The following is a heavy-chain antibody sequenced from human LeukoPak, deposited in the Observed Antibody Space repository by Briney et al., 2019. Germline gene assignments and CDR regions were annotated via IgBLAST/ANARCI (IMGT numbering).Heavy chain of an antibody. CDR2: IYSGGSA. V-gene: IGHV3-53*01. CDR1: GFTVSSNY. D-gene: IGHD1-7*01. Sequence: GGSLRLSCAASGFTVSSNYMSWVRQAPGKGLEWVSVIYSGGSAYYADSVKGRFTISRDNSKNTLYLQMNSLRAEDTAVYYCASVRNYGGSYGMDVWGQGTTVTVSS. CDR3: ASVRNYGGSYGMDV. J-gene: IGHJ6*02.